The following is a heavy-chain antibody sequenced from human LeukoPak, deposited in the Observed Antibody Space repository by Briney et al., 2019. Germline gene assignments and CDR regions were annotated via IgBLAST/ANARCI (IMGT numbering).Heavy chain of an antibody. J-gene: IGHJ4*02. CDR3: TKDWSASY. V-gene: IGHV3-23*01. CDR1: GFTFSTYA. CDR2: ISENGDGR. Sequence: GGSLRLSCAASGFTFSTYAMSWVRQAPGKGLQWVSAISENGDGRYYAGSVKGRFTISRDNSKNMLYLQMNSLRAEDTALYYCTKDWSASYWGQGTLVTVSS.